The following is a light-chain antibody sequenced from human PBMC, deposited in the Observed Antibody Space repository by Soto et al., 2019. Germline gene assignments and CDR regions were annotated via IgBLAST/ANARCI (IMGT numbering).Light chain of an antibody. Sequence: EIVVTQSPATLSVSPGERATLSCRASQDVGSKLAWYQQKPGQAPRLLIYGASTRATGIPARFSGSGSGTDFTLTISSLEPEDSAVYYCQQRNIWPPVTFGQGTRLEIK. CDR2: GAS. CDR3: QQRNIWPPVT. J-gene: IGKJ5*01. CDR1: QDVGSK. V-gene: IGKV3-15*01.